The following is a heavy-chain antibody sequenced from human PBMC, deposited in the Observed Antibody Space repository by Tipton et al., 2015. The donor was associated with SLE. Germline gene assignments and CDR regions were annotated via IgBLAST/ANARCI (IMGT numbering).Heavy chain of an antibody. CDR3: ARGGIQLWNWFDP. V-gene: IGHV4-59*08. J-gene: IGHJ5*02. CDR1: GGSINNYY. D-gene: IGHD5-18*01. Sequence: TLSLTCTVSGGSINNYYWTWIRQPPGKGLEWIGYISYSGSTNYNPSLKSRLTIPVDTSKNQFSLKLNSVTAADTAVYYCARGGIQLWNWFDPWGQGTLVTVSS. CDR2: ISYSGST.